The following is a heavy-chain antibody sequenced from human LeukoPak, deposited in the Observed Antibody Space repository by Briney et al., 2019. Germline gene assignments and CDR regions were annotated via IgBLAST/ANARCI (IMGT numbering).Heavy chain of an antibody. J-gene: IGHJ4*02. V-gene: IGHV4-39*07. CDR1: GGSISSSSYY. CDR2: IYYSGST. CDR3: ARDSPDTSFDY. Sequence: SETLSLTCTVSGGSISSSSYYWAWIRQPPGKGLEWIGSIYYSGSTYYNPSLKSRVTISVDTSKNQFSLKLSSVTAADTAVYYCARDSPDTSFDYWGQGTLVTVSS.